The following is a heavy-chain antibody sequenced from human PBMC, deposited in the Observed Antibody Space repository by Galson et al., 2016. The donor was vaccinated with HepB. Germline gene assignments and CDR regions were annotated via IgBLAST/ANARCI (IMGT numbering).Heavy chain of an antibody. V-gene: IGHV4-61*01. CDR2: IYYSGST. J-gene: IGHJ2*01. CDR1: GGSVSSGSYY. Sequence: LSLTCTVSGGSVSSGSYYWSWIRQPPGKGLEWIGNIYYSGSTNYNPSLKSRVTMSVDTSKNQFSLKLRSVTAADTAIYYCAREGTYCGGDCFSYFDLWGRGTLVTVSS. D-gene: IGHD2-21*02. CDR3: AREGTYCGGDCFSYFDL.